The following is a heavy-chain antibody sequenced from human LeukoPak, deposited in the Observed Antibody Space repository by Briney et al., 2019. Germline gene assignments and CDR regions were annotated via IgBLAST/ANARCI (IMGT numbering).Heavy chain of an antibody. CDR3: AKAGHGGNSFDY. D-gene: IGHD4-23*01. V-gene: IGHV3-23*01. CDR1: GFTFSTHA. J-gene: IGHJ4*02. CDR2: ISGSAGST. Sequence: GGSLRLSCAASGFTFSTHAMNWVRQAPGKGLERVSGISGSAGSTYYADSVKGRFTISRDNSKNSLYLQMNSLRTEDTALYYCAKAGHGGNSFDYWGQGTLVTVSS.